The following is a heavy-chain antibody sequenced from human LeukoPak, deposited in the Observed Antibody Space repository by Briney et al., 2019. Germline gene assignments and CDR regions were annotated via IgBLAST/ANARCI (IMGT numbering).Heavy chain of an antibody. D-gene: IGHD2-15*01. V-gene: IGHV1-2*02. CDR3: ARDWYCSGGSCIGLFDY. CDR2: INPNSGGT. CDR1: GYTFTGYY. J-gene: IGHJ4*02. Sequence: ASVKVSCKASGYTFTGYYMHWVRQAPGQGLEWMGLINPNSGGTNYAQKFQGRVTMTRDTSISTAYMELSSLKSDDTAVYYCARDWYCSGGSCIGLFDYWGQGILVTVSS.